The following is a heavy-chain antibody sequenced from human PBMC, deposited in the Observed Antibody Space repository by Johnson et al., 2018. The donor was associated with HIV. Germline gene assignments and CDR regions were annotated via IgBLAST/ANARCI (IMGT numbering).Heavy chain of an antibody. CDR3: AKEPAVGYSGSFSGGFDI. V-gene: IGHV3-15*01. D-gene: IGHD1-26*01. CDR1: HFIFSNYY. J-gene: IGHJ3*02. CDR2: IKSKTDGGTT. Sequence: VQLVESGGGLAKPAWSPRLSCAASHFIFSNYYMNYVRQAPGKGLEWIGRIKSKTDGGTTEYAEPVKGRFTISRDDSKNTLYLQMNSLRAEDTAVYYCAKEPAVGYSGSFSGGFDIWGQGTMVTVSS.